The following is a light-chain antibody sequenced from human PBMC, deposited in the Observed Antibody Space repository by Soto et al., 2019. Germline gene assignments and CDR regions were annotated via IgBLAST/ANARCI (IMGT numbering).Light chain of an antibody. CDR1: QSVLYSPYNKKY. V-gene: IGKV4-1*01. CDR3: QHYYTPPWT. Sequence: DIVMTQSPDSLAVSLGERATINCKSSQSVLYSPYNKKYLVWYQQKPRQPPKLLIYWASTRESVVPDRFSGSGSGTDFTLTISSLQAEDVAVYYCQHYYTPPWTFGQGTKVEIK. CDR2: WAS. J-gene: IGKJ1*01.